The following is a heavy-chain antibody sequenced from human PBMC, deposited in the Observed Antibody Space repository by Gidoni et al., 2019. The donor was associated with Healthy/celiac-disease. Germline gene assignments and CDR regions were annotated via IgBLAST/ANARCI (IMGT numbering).Heavy chain of an antibody. D-gene: IGHD3-22*01. CDR2: ISYDGSNK. J-gene: IGHJ3*02. CDR1: GFTFSSYA. Sequence: QVQLVESGGGVVQPGRSLRLSCAASGFTFSSYAMHWVRQAPGKGLEWVAVISYDGSNKYYADSVKGRFTISRDNSKNTLYLQMNSLRAEDTAVYYCARAGRGSRGADYYDSSGYYSSYAFDIWGQGTMVTVSS. CDR3: ARAGRGSRGADYYDSSGYYSSYAFDI. V-gene: IGHV3-30-3*01.